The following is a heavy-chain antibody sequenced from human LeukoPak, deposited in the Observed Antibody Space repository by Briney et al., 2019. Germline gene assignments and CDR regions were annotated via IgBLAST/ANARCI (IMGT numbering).Heavy chain of an antibody. CDR3: ARDDFAGDSSGYIDY. J-gene: IGHJ4*02. V-gene: IGHV3-33*01. CDR1: GFIFSNYG. Sequence: GGSLRLSCAASGFIFSNYGMHWVRQAPGKGLEWVAVIWFDGSNQYHADAVKGRFTISRDNSKNTLYLQMSTLRADDTPLYYCARDDFAGDSSGYIDYWGQGTLVTVSS. CDR2: IWFDGSNQ. D-gene: IGHD3-22*01.